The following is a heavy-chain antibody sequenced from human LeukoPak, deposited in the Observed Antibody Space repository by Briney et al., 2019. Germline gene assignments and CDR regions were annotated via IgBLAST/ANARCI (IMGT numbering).Heavy chain of an antibody. Sequence: PSETLSLTCTVSGGSISSSSYYWGWIRQPPGKGLEWIGVINHSGSTNYNPSLKSRVTISVDTPKNQFSLKLSSVTAADTAVYYCARGRSAVAGNYWGQGTLVTVSS. CDR1: GGSISSSSYY. CDR3: ARGRSAVAGNY. D-gene: IGHD6-19*01. CDR2: INHSGST. J-gene: IGHJ4*02. V-gene: IGHV4-39*07.